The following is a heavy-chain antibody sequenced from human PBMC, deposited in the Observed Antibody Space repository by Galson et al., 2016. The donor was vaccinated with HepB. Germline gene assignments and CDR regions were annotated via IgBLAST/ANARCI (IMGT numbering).Heavy chain of an antibody. V-gene: IGHV6-1*01. J-gene: IGHJ4*02. CDR2: TFYKSKWYN. Sequence: CALSGDSVTSNSAVWTWIRQSPARGPERLGRTFYKSKWYNDYAASVKSRITVNADTSKNQFSLHLNSVTPDDTAVYYCTRGFEYSSGWYYFDHWGQGTLVTVSS. CDR3: TRGFEYSSGWYYFDH. CDR1: GDSVTSNSAV. D-gene: IGHD6-19*01.